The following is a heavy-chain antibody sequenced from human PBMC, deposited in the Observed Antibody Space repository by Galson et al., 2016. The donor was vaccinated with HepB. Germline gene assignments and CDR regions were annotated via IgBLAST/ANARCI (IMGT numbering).Heavy chain of an antibody. Sequence: SETLSLTCTVSGGSISSSTPYWGWIRQPPGKGLEWIGSVYYGGATYYNPSLRSRVIMSLDTSKNQFSLKLTSVTAADTAVYYCVRPRDLAFDYWGQGTLVTVSS. J-gene: IGHJ4*02. V-gene: IGHV4-39*01. CDR3: VRPRDLAFDY. CDR2: VYYGGAT. CDR1: GGSISSSTPY.